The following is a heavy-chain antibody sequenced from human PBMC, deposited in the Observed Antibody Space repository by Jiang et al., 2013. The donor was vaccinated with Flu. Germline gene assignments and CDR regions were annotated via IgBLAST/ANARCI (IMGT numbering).Heavy chain of an antibody. CDR2: INPNSGGT. V-gene: IGHV1-2*04. CDR3: ARGLHPRGLYNWFDP. J-gene: IGHJ5*02. Sequence: SGAEVKKPGASVKVSCKASGYTFTGYYMHWVRQAPGQGLEWMGWINPNSGGTNYAQKFQGWVTMTRDTSISTAYMELSRLRSDDTAVYYCARGLHPRGLYNWFDPWGQGTLVTVSS. CDR1: GYTFTGYY.